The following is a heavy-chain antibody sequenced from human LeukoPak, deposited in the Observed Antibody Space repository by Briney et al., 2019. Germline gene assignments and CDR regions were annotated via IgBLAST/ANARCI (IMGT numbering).Heavy chain of an antibody. D-gene: IGHD3-22*01. CDR2: IKQDESEK. CDR1: GFTFSNYW. V-gene: IGHV3-7*01. J-gene: IGHJ3*02. CDR3: ARTVRGIVMPQNAFDI. Sequence: GGSLRLSCAASGFTFSNYWMSWVRQAPGKGLEWVANIKQDESEKYYVDSVKGRFTISRDNAKNALYLQMDSLRVEDTAVYYCARTVRGIVMPQNAFDIWGQGTKVTVSS.